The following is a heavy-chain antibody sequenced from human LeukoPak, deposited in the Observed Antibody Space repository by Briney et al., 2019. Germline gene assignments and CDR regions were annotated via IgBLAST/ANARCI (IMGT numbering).Heavy chain of an antibody. CDR1: GGSISSSSYY. CDR3: ASPEGIYCSGGSCYYY. V-gene: IGHV4-39*07. Sequence: SETLSLTCTVSGGSISSSSYYGGWIRQPPGKGLEWIGSIYYSGITYHNPSLKSRVTISVDTSKNQFSLKLSSVTAADTAVYYCASPEGIYCSGGSCYYYWGQGTLVTVSS. J-gene: IGHJ4*02. CDR2: IYYSGIT. D-gene: IGHD2-15*01.